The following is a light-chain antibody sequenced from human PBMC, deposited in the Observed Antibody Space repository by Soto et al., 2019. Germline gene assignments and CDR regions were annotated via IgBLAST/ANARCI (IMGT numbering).Light chain of an antibody. Sequence: AIQLTQSPSSLSASVGDRVTITCRASQGISSALAWYQQRPGKAPKLLIYDASSLETGVPSRFSGYGYGTDFTLTISSLQPEEFATYYCQQFDSFPLTFGGGTKVEIK. CDR2: DAS. CDR1: QGISSA. CDR3: QQFDSFPLT. V-gene: IGKV1-13*02. J-gene: IGKJ4*01.